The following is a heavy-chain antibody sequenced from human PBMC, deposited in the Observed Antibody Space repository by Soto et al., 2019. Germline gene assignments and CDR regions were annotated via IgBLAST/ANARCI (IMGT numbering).Heavy chain of an antibody. Sequence: QVQLVQSGGEVKKPGASVKVSCKASGYTFSSYGISWVRQAPGQGLEWMGWISAYNGNTKFGQKFQDRVTMTTDTSTSTAYMELRSLRSDDTAVYYCARDGWGREDAFDIWGQGTMVTVSS. V-gene: IGHV1-18*01. J-gene: IGHJ3*02. CDR1: GYTFSSYG. CDR2: ISAYNGNT. CDR3: ARDGWGREDAFDI. D-gene: IGHD1-26*01.